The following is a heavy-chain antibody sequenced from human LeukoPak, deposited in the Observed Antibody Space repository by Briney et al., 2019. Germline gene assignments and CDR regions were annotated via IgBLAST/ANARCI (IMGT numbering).Heavy chain of an antibody. CDR3: AREFSGTSIAARVFDS. V-gene: IGHV4-4*07. J-gene: IGHJ4*02. D-gene: IGHD6-6*01. Sequence: PSETLSLTCTVSGGSITSYYWTYIRQPAGKGLEWIGRIHTSGSTNYNPSLKSRVTMSVDTSKNQFSLNLSSVTAADTAMYYCAREFSGTSIAARVFDSWGQGTLVTVSP. CDR2: IHTSGST. CDR1: GGSITSYY.